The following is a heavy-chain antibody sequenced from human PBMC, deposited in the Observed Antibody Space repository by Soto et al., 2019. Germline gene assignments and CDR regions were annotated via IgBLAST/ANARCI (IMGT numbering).Heavy chain of an antibody. CDR2: ISNHSRYI. CDR3: VRTQSSVCSFYFDH. V-gene: IGHV3-21*01. Sequence: PGESLRLSCAASGFTFSPYTMNCVRQAPGKGLEWVSSISNHSRYIYYAASLRGRFTISRDNARNSLYLQMNSLRAADTAVYYCVRTQSSVCSFYFDHWGQGIPVTVSS. D-gene: IGHD6-19*01. J-gene: IGHJ4*02. CDR1: GFTFSPYT.